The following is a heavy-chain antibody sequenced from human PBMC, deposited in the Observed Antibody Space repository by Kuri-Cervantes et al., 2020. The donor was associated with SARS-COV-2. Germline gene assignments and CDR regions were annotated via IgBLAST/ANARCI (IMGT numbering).Heavy chain of an antibody. CDR3: VRFVIGTEYGDY. CDR2: INHSGST. D-gene: IGHD3-16*02. Sequence: GSLRLSCAASGFTFSNYAMNWVRQAPGKGLEWIGEINHSGSTNYNPSLKSRVTISVDTSKNQFSLKLSSVTAADTAIYYCVRFVIGTEYGDYWGQGALVTVSS. CDR1: GFTFSNYA. J-gene: IGHJ4*02. V-gene: IGHV4-34*01.